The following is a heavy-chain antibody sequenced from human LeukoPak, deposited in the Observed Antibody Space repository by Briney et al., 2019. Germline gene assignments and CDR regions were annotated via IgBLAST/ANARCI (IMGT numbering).Heavy chain of an antibody. CDR3: ARFRQYYYDSSGHYFDY. CDR1: GGSISSGGYY. CDR2: IYYSGST. J-gene: IGHJ4*02. V-gene: IGHV4-31*03. Sequence: SETLSLACTVSGGSISSGGYYWSWIRQHPGKGLEWIGYIYYSGSTYHIPSLKSRLTISLDTSKNQFSLKLSSVTVADTAVYYCARFRQYYYDSSGHYFDYWGQGTLVTVSS. D-gene: IGHD3-22*01.